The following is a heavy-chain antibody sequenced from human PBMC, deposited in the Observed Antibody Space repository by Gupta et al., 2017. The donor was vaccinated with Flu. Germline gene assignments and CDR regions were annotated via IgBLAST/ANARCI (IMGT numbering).Heavy chain of an antibody. Sequence: EVQLVESGGGLVQPGGSLSLSCAASGFTVSSNYISWVRQAPGKGLEWVSVIYSGGSTYYADSVKGRFTISRDNSKNTLYLQMNSLRAEDTAVYYCARAREPSWYSFAGFDYWGQGTLVTVSS. J-gene: IGHJ4*02. CDR3: ARAREPSWYSFAGFDY. CDR2: IYSGGST. CDR1: GFTVSSNY. V-gene: IGHV3-66*02. D-gene: IGHD6-13*01.